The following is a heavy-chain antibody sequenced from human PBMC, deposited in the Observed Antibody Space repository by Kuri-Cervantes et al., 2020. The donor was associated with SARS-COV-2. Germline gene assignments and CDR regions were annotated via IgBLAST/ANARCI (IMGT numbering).Heavy chain of an antibody. CDR2: VMPALGMP. V-gene: IGHV1-69*10. D-gene: IGHD6-19*01. CDR1: GYTFTSYG. Sequence: SVKVSCKASGYTFTSYGISWVRQAPGQGLEWMGGVMPALGMPNYAQKFRGRVTLTADTSTTTAYLELSGLKTEDTALYYCASDGVSGSLSLDFWGQGTRVTVSS. CDR3: ASDGVSGSLSLDF. J-gene: IGHJ4*02.